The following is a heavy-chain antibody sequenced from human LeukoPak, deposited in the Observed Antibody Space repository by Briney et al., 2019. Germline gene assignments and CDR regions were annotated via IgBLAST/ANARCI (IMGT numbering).Heavy chain of an antibody. CDR1: GGSISSGGYY. V-gene: IGHV4-31*03. CDR3: ARDLATGHTTDPYFDY. Sequence: PSETLSLTCTVSGGSISSGGYYWSWIRQQPGKGLEWIGYIYYSGSTYYNPSLQSRVTMSVDTSKNHFSLKLSSVTAADTAVYFCARDLATGHTTDPYFDYWGQGTLVTVSS. J-gene: IGHJ4*02. D-gene: IGHD4-17*01. CDR2: IYYSGST.